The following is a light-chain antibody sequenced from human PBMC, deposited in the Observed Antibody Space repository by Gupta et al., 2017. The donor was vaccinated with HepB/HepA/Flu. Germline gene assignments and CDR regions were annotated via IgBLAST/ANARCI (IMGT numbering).Light chain of an antibody. CDR1: QSVLYSSNNKNY. CDR2: WAS. Sequence: DIVMTQSPDSLAVSLAERATINCKSSQSVLYSSNNKNYLAWYQQKPGQPPKLLIYWASTRESGVPDRFSGSGSGTDFTPTISSLQAEDVAVYYCQQYYTTPLTFGPGTKVDIK. J-gene: IGKJ3*01. CDR3: QQYYTTPLT. V-gene: IGKV4-1*01.